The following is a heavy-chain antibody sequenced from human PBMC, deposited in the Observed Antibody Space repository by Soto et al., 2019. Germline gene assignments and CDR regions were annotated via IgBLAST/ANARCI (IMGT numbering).Heavy chain of an antibody. CDR3: ARDEVRGLLPGYFDY. CDR2: IIPIFGTA. D-gene: IGHD2-15*01. CDR1: GYTFTSYD. V-gene: IGHV1-69*01. J-gene: IGHJ4*02. Sequence: QVQLVQSGAEVKKPGASVKVSCKASGYTFTSYDINWVRQATGQGLEWMGGIIPIFGTANYAQKFQGRVTITADESTSTAYMELSSLRSEDTAVYYCARDEVRGLLPGYFDYWGQGTLVTVSS.